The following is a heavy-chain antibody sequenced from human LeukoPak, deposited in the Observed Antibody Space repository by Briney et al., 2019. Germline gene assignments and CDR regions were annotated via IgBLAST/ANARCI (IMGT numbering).Heavy chain of an antibody. V-gene: IGHV3-48*01. CDR1: GFTISRDS. J-gene: IGHJ4*02. D-gene: IGHD2-15*01. Sequence: PGGSLRLSCAASGFTISRDSMNWVRQAPGKGLEWISYISYDSAIKYYADSVRGRFTISRDNAKNSLYLQMHSLSAEDTAVYYCVRDNPRCCGVVPANIGDYWGQGTLVTVSS. CDR2: ISYDSAIK. CDR3: VRDNPRCCGVVPANIGDY.